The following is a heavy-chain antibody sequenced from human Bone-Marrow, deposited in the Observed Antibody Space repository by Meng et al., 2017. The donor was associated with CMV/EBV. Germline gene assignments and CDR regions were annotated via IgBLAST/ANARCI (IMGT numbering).Heavy chain of an antibody. CDR3: ARETMILAVDY. J-gene: IGHJ4*02. D-gene: IGHD3-22*01. V-gene: IGHV4-39*07. CDR2: IYYSGNT. Sequence: SETLSLTCTVSGDSIRSSIYYWGWIRQPPGKGLEWIWSIYYSGNTFYNPSLKSRVTISVDTSKNQFSLKLSSVTAADTAVYYCARETMILAVDYWGQGTLVTVPS. CDR1: GDSIRSSIYY.